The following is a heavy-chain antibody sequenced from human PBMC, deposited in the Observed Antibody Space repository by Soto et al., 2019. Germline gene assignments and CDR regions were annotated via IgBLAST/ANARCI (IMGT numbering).Heavy chain of an antibody. D-gene: IGHD1-1*01. V-gene: IGHV3-9*01. CDR3: VKDMAGTGAFDM. J-gene: IGHJ3*02. CDR2: ISWNGGNI. Sequence: GGSLRLSCAASRFTFGDYGMHWVRQVSGKGPEWVSGISWNGGNIGYADSVKGRFTISRDNAKSSLYLQMDSLRVEDTALYYCVKDMAGTGAFDMWGQGTMVTVSS. CDR1: RFTFGDYG.